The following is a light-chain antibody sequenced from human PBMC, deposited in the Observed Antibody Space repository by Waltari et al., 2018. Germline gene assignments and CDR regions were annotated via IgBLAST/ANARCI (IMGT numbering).Light chain of an antibody. CDR2: AND. J-gene: IGLJ2*01. V-gene: IGLV1-44*01. Sequence: YQQLPRTAPKLLICANDQRPPGVPDRFSGSKSGSSAFLAISGLQSADEASYYCASWDDSLDGVIFGGGTKLTVL. CDR3: ASWDDSLDGVI.